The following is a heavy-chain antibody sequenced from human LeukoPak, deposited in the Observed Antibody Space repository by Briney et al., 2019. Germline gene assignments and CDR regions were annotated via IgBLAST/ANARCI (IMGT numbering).Heavy chain of an antibody. Sequence: GGSLRLSCAASGFTFSSYAMSWVRQAPGKGLEWVSAISGSGGSTYYADSVKGRFTISRDNSENTLYLQMNSLRAEDTAVYYCASTLGYCSGGSCSTRRPLDYWGQGTLVTVSS. D-gene: IGHD2-15*01. V-gene: IGHV3-23*01. CDR1: GFTFSSYA. CDR2: ISGSGGST. CDR3: ASTLGYCSGGSCSTRRPLDY. J-gene: IGHJ4*02.